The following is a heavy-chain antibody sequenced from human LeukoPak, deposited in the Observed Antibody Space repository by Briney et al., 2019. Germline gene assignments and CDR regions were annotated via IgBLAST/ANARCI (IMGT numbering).Heavy chain of an antibody. D-gene: IGHD3-10*01. Sequence: GGSLRLSCAASGFTFSGSAMHWVRQASGKGLEWVGRIRSKADSYATAYDASVKGRFTISRDDSKNTAYLQMYSLKTEDTALYYCARPGSGIASFDYWGQGTLVTVSP. V-gene: IGHV3-73*01. CDR3: ARPGSGIASFDY. J-gene: IGHJ4*02. CDR1: GFTFSGSA. CDR2: IRSKADSYAT.